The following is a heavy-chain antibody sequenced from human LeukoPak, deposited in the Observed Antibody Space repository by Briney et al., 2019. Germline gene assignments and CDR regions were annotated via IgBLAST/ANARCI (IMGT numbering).Heavy chain of an antibody. CDR1: GFNDRSKY. J-gene: IGHJ5*02. Sequence: GGSLRLSCAASGFNDRSKYMSWVRQAPGKGLECVSVFYSGGATAYADSVKGRFTVSIDNSNNTLYLQMNSLRAEDTAVYYCARVSFGPASEWFDPWGQGTLVTVSS. D-gene: IGHD3/OR15-3a*01. CDR3: ARVSFGPASEWFDP. V-gene: IGHV3-53*01. CDR2: FYSGGAT.